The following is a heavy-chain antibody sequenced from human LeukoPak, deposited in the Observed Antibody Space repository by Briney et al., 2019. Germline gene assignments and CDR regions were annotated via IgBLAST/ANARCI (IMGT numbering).Heavy chain of an antibody. J-gene: IGHJ4*02. CDR3: AKGTSSGWYYFDY. D-gene: IGHD6-19*01. CDR1: GYSITSGYY. CDR2: IYHSGDT. V-gene: IGHV4-38-2*02. Sequence: SETLSLTCIVSGYSITSGYYWGWIRRPPGKGLEWIGSIYHSGDTYYNPSLKSRVTISVDTSKNQFSLKLDSVTAADTAVYYCAKGTSSGWYYFDYWGQGTLVTVSS.